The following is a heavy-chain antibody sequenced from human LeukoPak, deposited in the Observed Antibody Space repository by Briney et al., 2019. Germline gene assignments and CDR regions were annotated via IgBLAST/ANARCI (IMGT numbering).Heavy chain of an antibody. D-gene: IGHD6-19*01. Sequence: SETLSLTCTVSGGSIRSSNYYWGWLRQPPGRGLEWIGIIYYSGSTYYNPSLKSRVTISVDTSKKQISLKLNSVTAADTAVYYCARSLAGPRARPSDYWGQGILVTVSS. V-gene: IGHV4-39*01. CDR2: IYYSGST. CDR1: GGSIRSSNYY. J-gene: IGHJ4*02. CDR3: ARSLAGPRARPSDY.